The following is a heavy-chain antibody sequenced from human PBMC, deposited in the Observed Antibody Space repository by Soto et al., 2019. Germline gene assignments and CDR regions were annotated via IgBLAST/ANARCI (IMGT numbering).Heavy chain of an antibody. J-gene: IGHJ4*02. Sequence: PSETLSLTCAVYGGSVSGYYWSWSREPPGKGLEWIGEINHSGSTDYNPSLKSRVTISVDTSKNQFSLKLSSVTAADTAVYYCAESGYHYDFDYWGKGTLVTASS. V-gene: IGHV4-34*01. CDR3: AESGYHYDFDY. CDR2: INHSGST. CDR1: GGSVSGYY. D-gene: IGHD5-12*01.